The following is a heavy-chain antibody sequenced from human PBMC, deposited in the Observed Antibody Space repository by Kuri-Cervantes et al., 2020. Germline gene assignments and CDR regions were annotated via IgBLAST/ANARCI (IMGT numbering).Heavy chain of an antibody. D-gene: IGHD6-13*01. CDR1: GGSFSGYH. J-gene: IGHJ6*03. CDR3: ARGQQLDLYYYYMDV. V-gene: IGHV4-34*01. Sequence: SQTLSLTCAVYGGSFSGYHWSWIRQPPGKGLEWIGEINHSGSTNYNPSLKSRVTMSVDTSKNQFSLKLSSVTAADTAVYYCARGQQLDLYYYYMDVWGKGTTVTVSS. CDR2: INHSGST.